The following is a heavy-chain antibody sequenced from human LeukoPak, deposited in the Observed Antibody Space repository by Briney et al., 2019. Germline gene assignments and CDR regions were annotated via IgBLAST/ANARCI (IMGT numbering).Heavy chain of an antibody. V-gene: IGHV5-51*01. CDR2: IYPGDSDT. CDR3: ARQLGVPAALTRYNWFDP. J-gene: IGHJ5*02. Sequence: GESLKISCKGSGYSFTSYWIGWVRQMPGKGLEWMGTIYPGDSDTRYSPSFQGQVTISADKSISTAYLQWSSLKASDTAMYYCARQLGVPAALTRYNWFDPWGQGTLVTVSS. D-gene: IGHD2-2*01. CDR1: GYSFTSYW.